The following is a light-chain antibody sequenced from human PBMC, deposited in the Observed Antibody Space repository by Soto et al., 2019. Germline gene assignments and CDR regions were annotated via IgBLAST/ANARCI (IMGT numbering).Light chain of an antibody. V-gene: IGKV3-20*01. Sequence: ESVLTQSPGTLSLSPGERATLSCRASQSVSSSYLAWYQQKPGQAPRLLIYGASSRATGIPDRFSGSGSGTDFTLTSSRLEPEDFAVYYCQQYGSSLYAFGQGTKLEIK. CDR1: QSVSSSY. CDR2: GAS. CDR3: QQYGSSLYA. J-gene: IGKJ2*01.